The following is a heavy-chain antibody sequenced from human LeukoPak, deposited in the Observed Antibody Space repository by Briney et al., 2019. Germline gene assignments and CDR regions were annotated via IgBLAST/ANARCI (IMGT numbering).Heavy chain of an antibody. CDR3: ARVFARGGGISGSYYYY. V-gene: IGHV1-69*16. CDR2: IIPILGIA. Sequence: SVKVSCKASGGTFSSYTISWVRQAPGQGLEWMGRIIPILGIANYAQKFQGRVTITTDESTSTAYMELSSLRSEDTAIYYCARVFARGGGISGSYYYYWGQGTLVTVSS. J-gene: IGHJ4*02. D-gene: IGHD1-26*01. CDR1: GGTFSSYT.